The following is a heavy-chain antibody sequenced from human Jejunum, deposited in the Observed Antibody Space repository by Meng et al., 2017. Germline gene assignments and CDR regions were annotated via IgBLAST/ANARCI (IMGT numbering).Heavy chain of an antibody. CDR1: GFSLTTGGVA. CDR2: IYGNDDK. Sequence: SGPTLVKPTQTLTLTCTFSGFSLTTGGVAVGWIRQPPGKALEWVALIYGNDDKRYSPSLKSRLTITKDTSKNQVVLTMTNTDPVDTATYYCAHRERSTFDYWGQGTLVTVSS. D-gene: IGHD2-2*01. CDR3: AHRERSTFDY. V-gene: IGHV2-5*01. J-gene: IGHJ4*02.